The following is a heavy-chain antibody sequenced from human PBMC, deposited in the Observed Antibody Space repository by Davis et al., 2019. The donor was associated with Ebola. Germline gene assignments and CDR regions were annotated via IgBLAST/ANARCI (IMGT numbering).Heavy chain of an antibody. CDR1: GFTFSSYS. J-gene: IGHJ4*02. Sequence: PGGSLRLSCAASGFTFSSYSMNWVRQAPGKGLEWVGFIRSKAYGGTTEYAASVKGRFTISRDDSKSIAYLQMNSLKTEDTAVYYCTRARFIITGLDFDYWGQGTLVTVSS. V-gene: IGHV3-49*04. CDR3: TRARFIITGLDFDY. CDR2: IRSKAYGGTT. D-gene: IGHD1-14*01.